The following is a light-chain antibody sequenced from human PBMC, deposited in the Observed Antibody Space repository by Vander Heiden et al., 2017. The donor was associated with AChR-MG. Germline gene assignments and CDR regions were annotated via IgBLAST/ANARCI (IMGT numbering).Light chain of an antibody. J-gene: IGLJ2*01. CDR1: AVGSKS. CDR2: YDG. V-gene: IGLV3-21*04. Sequence: SYPLTQPPSVSVAPGNTARVPCGGTAVGSKSVPCDQQKAGQAPRLVIYYDGDRPSGIPERFSGFNSDKTATLIISRVEAGDEADYFCLVWDNHSDLPVFGGGTKLTVL. CDR3: LVWDNHSDLPV.